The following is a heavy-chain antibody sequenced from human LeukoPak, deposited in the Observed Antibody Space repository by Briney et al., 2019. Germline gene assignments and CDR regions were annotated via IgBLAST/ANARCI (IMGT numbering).Heavy chain of an antibody. Sequence: PGGSLRLSCAASGSTFSSYDMSWVRQAPGKGLEWVSAISGGGGSTYYADSVKGRFTISRDNSKNTLYLQMNSLRAEDTAVYYCAKDKATVTWFDYWGQGTLVTVSS. CDR3: AKDKATVTWFDY. V-gene: IGHV3-23*01. D-gene: IGHD4-17*01. CDR2: ISGGGGST. CDR1: GSTFSSYD. J-gene: IGHJ4*02.